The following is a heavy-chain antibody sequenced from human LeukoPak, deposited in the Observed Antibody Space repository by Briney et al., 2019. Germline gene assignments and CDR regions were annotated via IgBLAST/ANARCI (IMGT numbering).Heavy chain of an antibody. CDR1: GFTFSDYW. CDR3: ARSLTRPMAVAGMSDY. D-gene: IGHD6-19*01. J-gene: IGHJ4*02. Sequence: GGSLRLSCAASGFTFSDYWMHWVRQAPGKGLEWVANIKQDGSVKYYVDSVKGRFTISRDNANNLLFLQMNSLRAEDTAVYYCARSLTRPMAVAGMSDYWGQGTLVTVSS. V-gene: IGHV3-7*01. CDR2: IKQDGSVK.